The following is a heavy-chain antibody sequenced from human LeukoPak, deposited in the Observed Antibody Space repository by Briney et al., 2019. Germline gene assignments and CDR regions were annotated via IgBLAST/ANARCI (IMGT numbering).Heavy chain of an antibody. CDR2: ISGSGGST. CDR1: GFTFSSNA. Sequence: GGSLRLSCAASGFTFSSNAMSWVRQPPGKGREWVSAISGSGGSTYYADSVKCRFTISRDNSKNTLYLQMNSLRAEDTAVYYCAKDGSSGWYPYFDYWGQGTLVTVSS. CDR3: AKDGSSGWYPYFDY. D-gene: IGHD6-19*01. J-gene: IGHJ4*02. V-gene: IGHV3-23*01.